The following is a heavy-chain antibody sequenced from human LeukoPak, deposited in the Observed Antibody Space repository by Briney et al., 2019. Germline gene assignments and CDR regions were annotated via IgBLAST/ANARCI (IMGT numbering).Heavy chain of an antibody. V-gene: IGHV4-39*01. D-gene: IGHD1-26*01. CDR2: IYYSGST. CDR3: ARNASDSGTSYFDY. J-gene: IGHJ4*02. CDR1: GGSISSGTYY. Sequence: SETLSLTCTVSGGSISSGTYYWGWVRQPPGKGLEWIGSIYYSGSTSYNPSLKSRVTISVDTSKNQFSLKLDSVTAANTAVYYCARNASDSGTSYFDYWGQGTLVTVSS.